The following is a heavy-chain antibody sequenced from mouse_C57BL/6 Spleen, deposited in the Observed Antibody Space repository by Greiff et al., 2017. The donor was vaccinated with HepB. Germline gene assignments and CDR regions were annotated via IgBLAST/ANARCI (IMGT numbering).Heavy chain of an antibody. V-gene: IGHV6-3*01. Sequence: EVKLEESGGGLVQPGGSMKLSCVASGFTFSNYWMNWVRQSPEKGLEWVAQIRLKSDNYATHYAESVKGRFTISRDDSKSSVYLQMNNLRAEDTGIYYCFRLITTVVAPMDYWGQGTSVTVSS. CDR1: GFTFSNYW. CDR2: IRLKSDNYAT. D-gene: IGHD1-1*01. J-gene: IGHJ4*01. CDR3: FRLITTVVAPMDY.